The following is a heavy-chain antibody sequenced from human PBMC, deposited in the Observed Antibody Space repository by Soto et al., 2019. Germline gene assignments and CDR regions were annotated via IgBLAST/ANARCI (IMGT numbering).Heavy chain of an antibody. D-gene: IGHD1-26*01. CDR2: VGGRGGST. CDR3: AKDLEWEHMGTLAY. J-gene: IGHJ4*02. V-gene: IGHV3-23*01. Sequence: EVQLLESGGGLEPPGGSLRLSCAVSGFTFSSYAMSWVRQGPGKGLEWVSPVGGRGGSTYYVDSVKGRCTISRDNSKNRRYLQMNSMRAEDTAVYYCAKDLEWEHMGTLAYWGQGTLVTVSS. CDR1: GFTFSSYA.